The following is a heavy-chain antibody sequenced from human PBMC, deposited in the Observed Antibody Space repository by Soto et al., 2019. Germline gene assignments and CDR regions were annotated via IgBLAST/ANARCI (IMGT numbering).Heavy chain of an antibody. CDR3: ARGSTIFGVVALSNWFDP. V-gene: IGHV4-34*01. D-gene: IGHD3-3*01. J-gene: IGHJ5*02. Sequence: SETLSLTCGVNGGSFSGYSWNWIRQPPGKGLEWIGEINPSGGTKYSPSLNSRVSISVDSSKNQFSLKLTSVTSADTAVYYCARGSTIFGVVALSNWFDPWGQGTLVTVSS. CDR2: INPSGGT. CDR1: GGSFSGYS.